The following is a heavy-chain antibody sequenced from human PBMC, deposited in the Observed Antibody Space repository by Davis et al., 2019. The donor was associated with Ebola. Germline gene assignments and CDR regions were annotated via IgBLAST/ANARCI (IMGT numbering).Heavy chain of an antibody. CDR1: GFTFSSYW. J-gene: IGHJ4*02. CDR2: INSDGSST. CDR3: AREGKYRDESGTFDY. D-gene: IGHD3-10*01. V-gene: IGHV3-74*01. Sequence: GESLKISCAASGFTFSSYWMHWVRQAPGKGLVWVSRINSDGSSTSYADSVKGRFTISRDNAKNTLYLQMNSLRAEDTAVYYCAREGKYRDESGTFDYWGQGTLVTVSS.